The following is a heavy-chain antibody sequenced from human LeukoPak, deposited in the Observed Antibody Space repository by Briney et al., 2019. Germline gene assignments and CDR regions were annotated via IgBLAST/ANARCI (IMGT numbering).Heavy chain of an antibody. D-gene: IGHD4-17*01. CDR3: ARLIVGDYPIDY. CDR2: IIPTFGTA. CDR1: GGTFSSYA. Sequence: SVKVSCKASGGTFSSYAISWVRQAPGQGLEWMGGIIPTFGTANYAQKFQGRVTTTADESTSTAYMELSSLRSEDTAVYYCARLIVGDYPIDYWGQGTLVTVSS. V-gene: IGHV1-69*01. J-gene: IGHJ4*02.